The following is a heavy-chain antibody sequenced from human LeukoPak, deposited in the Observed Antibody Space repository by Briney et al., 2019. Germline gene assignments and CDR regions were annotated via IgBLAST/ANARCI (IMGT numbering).Heavy chain of an antibody. V-gene: IGHV3-23*01. CDR3: AKEEVAQIHN. Sequence: GGSLRLPCAGSGFTFKNHAMSWVRQAPGKGLEWVSSISGNGDSTYDADSVKGRFTISRDNSKNTMYLQMNSLRAEDTAVYYCAKEEVAQIHNWGQGALVAVSS. J-gene: IGHJ4*02. CDR1: GFTFKNHA. CDR2: ISGNGDST.